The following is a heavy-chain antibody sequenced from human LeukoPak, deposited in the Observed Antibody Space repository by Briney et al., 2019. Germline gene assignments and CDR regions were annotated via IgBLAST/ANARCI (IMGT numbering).Heavy chain of an antibody. CDR2: IYHSGST. Sequence: SETLSLTCTVSGGSIRSSYYYWGWIRQPPGKGLEWIGYIYHSGSTYYNPSLKSRVTISVDRSKNQFSLKMTSVTAADTAVYFCARDMGAPDYGSYSVDYWGQGTLVTVSS. CDR1: GGSIRSSYYY. J-gene: IGHJ4*02. D-gene: IGHD4-23*01. CDR3: ARDMGAPDYGSYSVDY. V-gene: IGHV4-39*07.